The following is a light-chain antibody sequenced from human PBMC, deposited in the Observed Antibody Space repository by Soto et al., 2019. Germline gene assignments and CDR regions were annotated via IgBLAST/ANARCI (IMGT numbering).Light chain of an antibody. Sequence: QSVLTQPPSVSGAPGQRVTISCTGSSSNIGAGYDVQWYRQLPGTAPRLLIYGNSNRPSGVPDRFSDSRSGTSASLAITGLQAEDEADYYCQSYDSSLSAWVFGGGTQLTVL. CDR3: QSYDSSLSAWV. CDR1: SSNIGAGYD. CDR2: GNS. J-gene: IGLJ7*01. V-gene: IGLV1-40*01.